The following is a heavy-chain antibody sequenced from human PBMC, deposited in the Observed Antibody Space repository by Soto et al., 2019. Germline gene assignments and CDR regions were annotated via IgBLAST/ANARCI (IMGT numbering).Heavy chain of an antibody. D-gene: IGHD2-2*01. J-gene: IGHJ5*02. CDR2: ISSSSSYT. Sequence: RRLSCAASGFTFSDYYMSWIRQAPGKGLEWVSYISSSSSYTNYADSVKGRFTISRDNAKNSLYLQMNSLRAEDTAVYYCARLWTIVVVPAAVGGWFDPWGQGTLVTVSS. CDR1: GFTFSDYY. V-gene: IGHV3-11*06. CDR3: ARLWTIVVVPAAVGGWFDP.